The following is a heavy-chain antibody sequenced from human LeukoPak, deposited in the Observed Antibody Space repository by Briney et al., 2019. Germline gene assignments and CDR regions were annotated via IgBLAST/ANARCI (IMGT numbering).Heavy chain of an antibody. CDR2: INHSGST. Sequence: SETLSLTCTVSGYSISSGYFWGWIRQPPGKGLEWIGEINHSGSTNYNPSLKSRVTISVDTSKNQFSLKLSSVTAADTAVYYCARGLRGYSYGLRGGPDYWGQGTLVTVSS. V-gene: IGHV4-38-2*02. J-gene: IGHJ4*02. CDR1: GYSISSGYF. D-gene: IGHD5-18*01. CDR3: ARGLRGYSYGLRGGPDY.